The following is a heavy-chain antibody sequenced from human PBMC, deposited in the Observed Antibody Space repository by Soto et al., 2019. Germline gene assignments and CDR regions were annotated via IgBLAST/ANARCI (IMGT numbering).Heavy chain of an antibody. V-gene: IGHV5-51*01. Sequence: PGESLKISCKGSGYSFTSYWIGWVRQMPGKGLEWMGIIYPGDSDTRYSPSFQGQVTISADKSISTAYLQWSSLKASDTAMYYCARHTKADYDFWSGYYAGPFHYYYYYYMDVWGKGTTVTVSS. CDR1: GYSFTSYW. J-gene: IGHJ6*03. D-gene: IGHD3-3*01. CDR2: IYPGDSDT. CDR3: ARHTKADYDFWSGYYAGPFHYYYYYYMDV.